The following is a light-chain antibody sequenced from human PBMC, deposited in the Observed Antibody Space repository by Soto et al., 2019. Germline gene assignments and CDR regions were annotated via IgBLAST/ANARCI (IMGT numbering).Light chain of an antibody. CDR1: QRVSSSY. V-gene: IGKV3-20*01. CDR2: GAS. J-gene: IGKJ1*01. Sequence: EIVLTQSPGTLSLSPGERATLSCRASQRVSSSYLAWYQQKPGQAPRLLIYGASSRATVIPDRFSGSGSGTDFTLTISKVEPQDFAVYYCQQYGSSSWTFGQGTKQEIK. CDR3: QQYGSSSWT.